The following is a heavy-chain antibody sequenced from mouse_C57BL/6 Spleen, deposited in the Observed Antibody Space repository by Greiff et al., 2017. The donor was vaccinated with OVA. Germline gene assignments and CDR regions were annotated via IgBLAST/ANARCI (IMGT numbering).Heavy chain of an antibody. CDR3: ASGSSPAWFAY. CDR2: ISSGSSTI. CDR1: GFTFSDYG. D-gene: IGHD1-1*01. Sequence: EVKLMESGGGLVKPGGSLKLSCAASGFTFSDYGMHWVRQAPEKGLEWVAYISSGSSTIYYADTVKGRFTISRDNAKNTLFLQMTSLRSEDTAMYYCASGSSPAWFAYWGQGTLVTVSA. J-gene: IGHJ3*01. V-gene: IGHV5-17*01.